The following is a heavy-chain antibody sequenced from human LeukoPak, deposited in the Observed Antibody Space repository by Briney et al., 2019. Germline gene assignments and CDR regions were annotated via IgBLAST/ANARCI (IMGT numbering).Heavy chain of an antibody. CDR2: IKSKADGGTT. CDR3: STIPIVGGMYYYYYYMDV. J-gene: IGHJ6*03. D-gene: IGHD1-26*01. Sequence: GGSLRLSCAASGFTFSNAWMSWARQAPGKGLEWVGRIKSKADGGTTDYAAPVKGRFTISRDDSKNTLYLQMNSLKTEDTAVYYCSTIPIVGGMYYYYYYMDVWGKGTTVTVSS. V-gene: IGHV3-15*01. CDR1: GFTFSNAW.